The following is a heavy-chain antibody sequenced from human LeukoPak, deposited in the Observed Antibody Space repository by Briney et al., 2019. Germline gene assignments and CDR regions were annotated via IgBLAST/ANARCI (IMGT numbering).Heavy chain of an antibody. CDR2: IYYSGST. Sequence: SETLSLTFTVSGGSSSSNYWSWIRQPPGKGLEWIGYIYYSGSTNYNPSLKSRVTISVDTSKNQFSLKLSSVTAADTAVYYCARLPTITFFDYWGQGTLVTVSS. D-gene: IGHD5-12*01. CDR3: ARLPTITFFDY. V-gene: IGHV4-59*08. CDR1: GGSSSSNY. J-gene: IGHJ4*02.